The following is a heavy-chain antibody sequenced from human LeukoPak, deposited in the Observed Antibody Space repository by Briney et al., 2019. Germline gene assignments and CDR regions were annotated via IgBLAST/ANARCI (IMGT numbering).Heavy chain of an antibody. CDR2: ISYDGSNK. J-gene: IGHJ3*01. CDR3: AREITGTTIESDAFDF. D-gene: IGHD1-20*01. Sequence: PGRSLRLSCAASGFTFSSYAMHWVRQAPGKGLEWVAVISYDGSNKYYADSVKGRFTISRDNSKNTLYLQMNSLRAEDTAVYYCAREITGTTIESDAFDFWGQGTMVTVSS. V-gene: IGHV3-30*04. CDR1: GFTFSSYA.